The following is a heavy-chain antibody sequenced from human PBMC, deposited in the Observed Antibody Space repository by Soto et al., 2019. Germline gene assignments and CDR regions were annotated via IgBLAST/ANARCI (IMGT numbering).Heavy chain of an antibody. CDR3: ARGPYCTNGVCYTAYYGMDV. D-gene: IGHD2-8*01. CDR2: ISCDGSNK. Sequence: GGSLRLSCAASGFTFSSYAMSWVRQAPGKGLEWVAVISCDGSNKYYADSVKGRFTISRDNSKNTLYLQMNSLRAEDTAVYYCARGPYCTNGVCYTAYYGMDVWGQGTTVTVSS. J-gene: IGHJ6*02. CDR1: GFTFSSYA. V-gene: IGHV3-30*04.